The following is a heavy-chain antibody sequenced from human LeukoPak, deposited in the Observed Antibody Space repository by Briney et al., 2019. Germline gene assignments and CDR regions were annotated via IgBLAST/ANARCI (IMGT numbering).Heavy chain of an antibody. CDR2: IYTSGST. CDR1: GGSISSGSYY. Sequence: SETLSLTCTVSGGSISSGSYYWSWIRQPAGKGLEWIGRIYTSGSTNYNPSLKSRVTISVDTSKNQFSLKLSSVTAADTAVYYCAREVLIRSTVTTDWGQGTLVTVSS. CDR3: AREVLIRSTVTTD. D-gene: IGHD4-11*01. J-gene: IGHJ4*02. V-gene: IGHV4-61*02.